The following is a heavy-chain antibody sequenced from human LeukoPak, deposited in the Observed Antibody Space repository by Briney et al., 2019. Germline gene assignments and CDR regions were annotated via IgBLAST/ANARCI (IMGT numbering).Heavy chain of an antibody. CDR2: IYYSGST. J-gene: IGHJ4*02. D-gene: IGHD6-13*01. CDR1: GGSISSSSSY. V-gene: IGHV4-39*07. CDR3: ASIAAAGTVDY. Sequence: SETLSLTCTISGGSISSSSSYWGWIRQPPGKGLEWIGSIYYSGSTYYNPSLKSRVTISVDTSKNQFSLKLSSVTAADTAVYYCASIAAAGTVDYWGQGTLVTVSS.